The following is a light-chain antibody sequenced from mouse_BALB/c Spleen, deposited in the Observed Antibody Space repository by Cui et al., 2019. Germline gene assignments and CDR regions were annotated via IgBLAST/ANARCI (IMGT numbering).Light chain of an antibody. J-gene: IGKJ2*01. CDR2: STS. V-gene: IGKV4-74*01. Sequence: QIVLTQSPAIMSASLGERVTMTCTASSSVSSRYLHWYQQKPGSSPKLWIYSTSNLASGVPARFSGSGSGTSYSLTISSMEAEDAATYYCHQYHRSPYTFGGGAKLEIK. CDR1: SSVSSRY. CDR3: HQYHRSPYT.